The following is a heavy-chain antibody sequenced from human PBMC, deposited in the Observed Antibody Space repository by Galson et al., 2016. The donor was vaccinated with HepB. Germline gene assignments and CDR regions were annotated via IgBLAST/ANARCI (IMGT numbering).Heavy chain of an antibody. Sequence: SLRLSCAASEFTFGDYAMSWFRQAPGKGLEWVGFIRSKAYGGTIDYAASVKGRFTISRDDSKSIAYMQMSSLRVEDTAVYYCARDSGAGMAGTFTDLEFWGQGTLVTVSS. CDR1: EFTFGDYA. CDR3: ARDSGAGMAGTFTDLEF. D-gene: IGHD6-19*01. CDR2: IRSKAYGGTI. J-gene: IGHJ4*02. V-gene: IGHV3-49*03.